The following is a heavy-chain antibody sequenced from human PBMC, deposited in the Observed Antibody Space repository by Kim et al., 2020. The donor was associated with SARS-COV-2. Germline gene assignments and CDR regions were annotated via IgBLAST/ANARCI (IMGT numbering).Heavy chain of an antibody. CDR3: AKVDSSSSVDY. CDR2: T. D-gene: IGHD6-6*01. V-gene: IGHV3-23*01. Sequence: TYYADSVKGRFTISRDNSKNTLYLQMNSLRAEDTAVYYCAKVDSSSSVDYWGQGTLVTVSS. J-gene: IGHJ4*02.